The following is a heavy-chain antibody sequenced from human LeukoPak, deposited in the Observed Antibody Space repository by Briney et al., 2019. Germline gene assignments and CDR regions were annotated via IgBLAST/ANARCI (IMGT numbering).Heavy chain of an antibody. CDR1: GGTFSSYA. CDR3: ARKEGSSAFQGNWFDP. Sequence: SVKVSCKASGGTFSSYAISRVRQAPGQGLEWMGGIIPISGTANYAQKFQGRVTITADESASTAYMELSSLRSEDTAVYYCARKEGSSAFQGNWFDPWGQGTLVTVSS. V-gene: IGHV1-69*01. CDR2: IIPISGTA. J-gene: IGHJ5*02. D-gene: IGHD6-19*01.